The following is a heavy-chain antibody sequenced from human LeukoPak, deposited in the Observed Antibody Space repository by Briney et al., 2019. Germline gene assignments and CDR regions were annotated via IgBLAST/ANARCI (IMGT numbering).Heavy chain of an antibody. D-gene: IGHD6-25*01. Sequence: GGSLRLSCAASGFTFSSYAVSWVRQAPGKGLEWVSAISGSGGSTYYADSVRGRFTISRDNSKNTLYLQMNSLRAEDTAVYYCAKGGDRGPYYYYYMDVWGKGTTVTVSS. CDR2: ISGSGGST. CDR1: GFTFSSYA. V-gene: IGHV3-23*01. J-gene: IGHJ6*03. CDR3: AKGGDRGPYYYYYMDV.